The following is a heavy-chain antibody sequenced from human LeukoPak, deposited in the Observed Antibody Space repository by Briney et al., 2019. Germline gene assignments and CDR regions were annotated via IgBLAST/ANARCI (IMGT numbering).Heavy chain of an antibody. D-gene: IGHD7-27*01. CDR2: INHSGST. V-gene: IGHV4-34*01. Sequence: SETLSLTCAVYGGSFSGYYWSWIRQPPGKGLEWIGEINHSGSTNYNPSLKSRVTISVDTSKNQFSLKLSSVTAADTAVYYCARSKWGYAFDIWGQGTVVTVSS. CDR1: GGSFSGYY. J-gene: IGHJ3*02. CDR3: ARSKWGYAFDI.